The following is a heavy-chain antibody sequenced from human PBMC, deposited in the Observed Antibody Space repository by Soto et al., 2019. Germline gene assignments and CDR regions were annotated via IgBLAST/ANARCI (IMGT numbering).Heavy chain of an antibody. CDR2: ISAYNGNT. CDR1: GYIFVSYG. J-gene: IGHJ4*02. CDR3: ARGNSGSYSDVFDY. Sequence: QVQLVQSGAEVKKPGASVKVSCKASGYIFVSYGINWVRQAPGQGLEWLGWISAYNGNTDYAQKLQGRVTMTTDTXXSTAYMELRSLRSDDTAVYYCARGNSGSYSDVFDYWGQGTLVTVSS. V-gene: IGHV1-18*01. D-gene: IGHD1-26*01.